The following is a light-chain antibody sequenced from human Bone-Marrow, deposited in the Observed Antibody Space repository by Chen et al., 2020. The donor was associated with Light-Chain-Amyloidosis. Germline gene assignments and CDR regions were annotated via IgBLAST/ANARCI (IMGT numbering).Light chain of an antibody. CDR2: RDT. J-gene: IGLJ2*01. CDR3: QSADSSGTYEVI. V-gene: IGLV3-25*03. Sequence: SYELTQPPSVSVSPGQTARITCSGDDLPTKYAYWYQQKPGQAPVLVIHRDTEWPSGISERFSGSSSGTTATLTISGVQAEDEAAYHCQSADSSGTYEVIFGGGTKLTVL. CDR1: DLPTKY.